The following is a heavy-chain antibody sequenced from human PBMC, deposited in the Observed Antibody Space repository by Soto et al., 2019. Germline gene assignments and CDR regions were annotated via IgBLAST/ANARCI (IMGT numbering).Heavy chain of an antibody. CDR2: IYPSGST. J-gene: IGHJ3*02. CDR3: ARYSWGNMRIEAFDI. Sequence: QVQLHESGPGLVKPSETLPLTCTVSGGSISDYYWHWIRQPPGKGLEWIGHIYPSGSTTHNPSLKSRVSISVDMSKNQFSLRLRSVTAADTAVYYCARYSWGNMRIEAFDIWGQGTMVTVSS. CDR1: GGSISDYY. V-gene: IGHV4-59*12. D-gene: IGHD1-26*01.